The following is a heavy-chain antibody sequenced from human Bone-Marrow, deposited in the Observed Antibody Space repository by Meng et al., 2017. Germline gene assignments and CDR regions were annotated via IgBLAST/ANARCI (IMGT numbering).Heavy chain of an antibody. Sequence: GESLKISCAASGFTFSDYEMNWVRQAPGKGLEWVSYISTSGDTTFYADSVKGRFTISRDNAKNSLFLQMSSLRAEDTALYYCARIPVKEGEITTFGYWGQGTLVTVSS. D-gene: IGHD3-10*01. CDR2: ISTSGDTT. V-gene: IGHV3-48*03. J-gene: IGHJ4*02. CDR3: ARIPVKEGEITTFGY. CDR1: GFTFSDYE.